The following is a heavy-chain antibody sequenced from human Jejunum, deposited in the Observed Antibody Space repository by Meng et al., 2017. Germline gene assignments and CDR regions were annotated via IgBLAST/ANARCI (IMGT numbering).Heavy chain of an antibody. CDR2: IYWDDDK. Sequence: QITLQASGPTPVNPTQTLTLTCTFSGFSLSTSGGGVGWIRQPPGKALDYLALIYWDDDKRYSPSLRSRLTIAKDTSKNQVVLTMTNMDPVDTATYYCAHRLGPSSRSWDVGYFDYWGQGTLVTVSS. CDR1: GFSLSTSGGG. D-gene: IGHD6-13*01. CDR3: AHRLGPSSRSWDVGYFDY. V-gene: IGHV2-5*02. J-gene: IGHJ4*02.